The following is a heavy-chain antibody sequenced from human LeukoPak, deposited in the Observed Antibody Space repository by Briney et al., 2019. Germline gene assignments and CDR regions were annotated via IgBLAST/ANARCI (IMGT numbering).Heavy chain of an antibody. CDR1: GFTFSGYA. Sequence: GGSLRLSCAASGFTFSGYAMNWVRQAPGKGLEWVSVSRSSGDSAYYADFVKGRFTISRDNSKNTLYLQMNSLRAEDTAVYYCAKGYYASGSSLSAFDSWGQGTLVT. CDR2: SRSSGDSA. CDR3: AKGYYASGSSLSAFDS. V-gene: IGHV3-23*01. D-gene: IGHD3-10*01. J-gene: IGHJ4*02.